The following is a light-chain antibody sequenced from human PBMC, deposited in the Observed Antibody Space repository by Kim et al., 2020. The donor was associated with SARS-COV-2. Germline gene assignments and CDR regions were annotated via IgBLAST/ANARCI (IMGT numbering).Light chain of an antibody. CDR2: SND. J-gene: IGLJ2*01. Sequence: ELTQPPSASGTPGQRVTISCSGSRSNIGNNVVNWYQQVPGTAPKLLIYSNDHRPSGVPDRFSGSKSGTSASLAISGLQSEDEADYYCAAWDDSLSGVV. V-gene: IGLV1-44*01. CDR1: RSNIGNNV. CDR3: AAWDDSLSGVV.